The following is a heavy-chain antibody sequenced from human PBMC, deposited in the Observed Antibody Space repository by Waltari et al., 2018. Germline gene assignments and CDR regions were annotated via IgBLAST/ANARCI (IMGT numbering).Heavy chain of an antibody. CDR1: GGSISSSSYY. Sequence: QLQLQESGPGLVKPSETLSLTCTVSGGSISSSSYYWGWIRQPPGKGLEWIGSIYYSGSTYYNPSLKSRVTISVDTSKNQFSLKLSSVTAADTAVYYCAREYSGSYYRHYFDYWGQGTLVTVSS. V-gene: IGHV4-39*01. D-gene: IGHD1-26*01. CDR2: IYYSGST. CDR3: AREYSGSYYRHYFDY. J-gene: IGHJ4*02.